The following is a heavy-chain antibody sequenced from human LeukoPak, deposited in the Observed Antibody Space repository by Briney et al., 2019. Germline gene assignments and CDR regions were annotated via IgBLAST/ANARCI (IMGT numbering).Heavy chain of an antibody. D-gene: IGHD1-14*01. CDR2: IKQDGSEK. V-gene: IGHV3-7*03. CDR1: GLNLISYL. CDR3: ARWYTHRYYDC. J-gene: IGHJ4*02. Sequence: GGAPRLSCAAPGLNLISYLMSWVRQAPGEGLGWVANIKQDGSEKYYVDSVKGRFTISRDNSKNTLYLQMNSLRAEDTAVYYCARWYTHRYYDCWGQGTLVTVSS.